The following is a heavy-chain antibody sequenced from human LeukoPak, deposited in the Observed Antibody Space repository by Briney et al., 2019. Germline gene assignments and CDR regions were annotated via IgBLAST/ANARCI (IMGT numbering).Heavy chain of an antibody. CDR3: ARHAGGISATGTRPFDY. J-gene: IGHJ4*02. D-gene: IGHD6-13*01. V-gene: IGHV4-39*01. Sequence: PSETLSLTCTVSGASFSSSTYYWGWIRQPPGKGLEWIGSIYYSGSTYYNPSLKRRVTMSVATSKNQFSLKLSSVTAADPAVYYCARHAGGISATGTRPFDYWGQGTLVTVSS. CDR2: IYYSGST. CDR1: GASFSSSTYY.